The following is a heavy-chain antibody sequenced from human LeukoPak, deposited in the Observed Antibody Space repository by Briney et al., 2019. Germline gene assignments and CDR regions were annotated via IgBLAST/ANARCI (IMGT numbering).Heavy chain of an antibody. Sequence: PGGSLRLSCAASGFTFSDYYMSWIRQAPGKGLEWVSYISSSGSTIYYADSVKGRFTISRDNAKNSLYLQMNSLRAEDTAVYYYARGEAVAGTKRKLVGSLGWFDPWGQGTLVTVSS. CDR1: GFTFSDYY. CDR2: ISSSGSTI. J-gene: IGHJ5*02. V-gene: IGHV3-11*01. D-gene: IGHD6-19*01. CDR3: ARGEAVAGTKRKLVGSLGWFDP.